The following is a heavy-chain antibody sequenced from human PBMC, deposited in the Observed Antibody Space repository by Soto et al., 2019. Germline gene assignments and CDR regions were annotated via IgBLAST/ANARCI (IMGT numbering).Heavy chain of an antibody. V-gene: IGHV1-46*03. J-gene: IGHJ4*02. D-gene: IGHD1-1*01. CDR3: ARDHWKRPPRFDY. CDR2: IDPSGDST. CDR1: GYTFTNYY. Sequence: QVQLVQSGAEVKKPGASVKVSCKASGYTFTNYYMHWVRQAPGQRLEWMGIIDPSGDSTTHAQKYQGRIIMSRDTSTSTVYRELSSLRSEDTAVYYGARDHWKRPPRFDYWGQGTLVTVSS.